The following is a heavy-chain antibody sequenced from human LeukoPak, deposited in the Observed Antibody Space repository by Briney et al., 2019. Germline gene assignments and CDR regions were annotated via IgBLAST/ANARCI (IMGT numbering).Heavy chain of an antibody. V-gene: IGHV1-18*01. CDR1: GYTFTSYG. CDR3: ARGGYIVLMVYATSGGAFDI. CDR2: ISAYNGNT. D-gene: IGHD2-8*01. J-gene: IGHJ3*02. Sequence: SVKVSCKASGYTFTSYGISWVRQAPGQGLEWMGWISAYNGNTNYAQKLQGRVTMTTDTSTSTAYMELRSLRSDDTAVYYCARGGYIVLMVYATSGGAFDIWGQGTMVTVSS.